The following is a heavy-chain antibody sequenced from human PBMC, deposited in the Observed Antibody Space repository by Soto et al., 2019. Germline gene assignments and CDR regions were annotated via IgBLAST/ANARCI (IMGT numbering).Heavy chain of an antibody. J-gene: IGHJ6*02. CDR3: RSSTSCYDESCVDV. D-gene: IGHD2-2*01. Sequence: SETLSLTCAVSGYSISSGNYWAWIRQPPGRGLEWIGSLYHIGSTHYNTSLKSRVTISVDTSKNPFSLELISVTAADTAIYYCRSSTSCYDESCVDVWGQGTMVTVSS. CDR1: GYSISSGNY. CDR2: LYHIGST. V-gene: IGHV4-38-2*01.